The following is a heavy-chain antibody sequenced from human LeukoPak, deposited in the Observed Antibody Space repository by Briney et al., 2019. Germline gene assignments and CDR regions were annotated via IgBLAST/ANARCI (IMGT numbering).Heavy chain of an antibody. J-gene: IGHJ6*03. CDR1: GFNFRNYG. D-gene: IGHD4/OR15-4a*01. V-gene: IGHV3-30*02. CDR3: AKNILTMTMDYMDV. CDR2: IQYDGTKK. Sequence: GGSLRLSCAASGFNFRNYGIHWVRQAPGKGLEWVTFIQYDGTKKYYADSVKGRFTISRDNSKNTLYLQMNSLRPEDTALYYRAKNILTMTMDYMDVWGKGTTVTVSS.